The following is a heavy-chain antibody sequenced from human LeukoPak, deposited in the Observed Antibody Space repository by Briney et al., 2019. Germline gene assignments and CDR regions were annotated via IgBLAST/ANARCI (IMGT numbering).Heavy chain of an antibody. D-gene: IGHD6-6*01. CDR3: ARRIAAHTSFDY. CDR2: ISAYNGNT. V-gene: IGHV1-18*01. Sequence: ASEKVSCKASGYTFTSYGISWVRQAPGQGLEWMGWISAYNGNTNYAQKLQGRVTMTTDTSTSTAYMELRSLRSDDTAVYYCARRIAAHTSFDYWGQGTLVTVSS. CDR1: GYTFTSYG. J-gene: IGHJ4*02.